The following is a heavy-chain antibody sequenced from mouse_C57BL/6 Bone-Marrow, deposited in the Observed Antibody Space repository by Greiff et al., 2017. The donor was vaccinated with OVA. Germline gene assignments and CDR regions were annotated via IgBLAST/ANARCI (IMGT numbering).Heavy chain of an antibody. Sequence: LEWIGEIYPRSGNTYYNEKFKGKATLTADKSSSTAYMELRSLTSEDSAVYFCSNYFDYWGQGTTLTVSS. V-gene: IGHV1-81*01. CDR2: IYPRSGNT. J-gene: IGHJ2*01. CDR3: SNYFDY.